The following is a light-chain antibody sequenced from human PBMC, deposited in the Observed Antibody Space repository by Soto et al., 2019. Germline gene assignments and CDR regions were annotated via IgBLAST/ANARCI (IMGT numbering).Light chain of an antibody. CDR2: AAS. V-gene: IGKV1-39*01. J-gene: IGKJ4*01. CDR1: QSFSTY. Sequence: DIELIQAPSFLSASIGDRVTITCRAGQSFSTYLNWYQQKPGKAPKLLIYAASVLQSGVPSRFRGSGSGPDFTLTISNLQPEDFATYNCQQSYSTPLTSGGGTKVDIK. CDR3: QQSYSTPLT.